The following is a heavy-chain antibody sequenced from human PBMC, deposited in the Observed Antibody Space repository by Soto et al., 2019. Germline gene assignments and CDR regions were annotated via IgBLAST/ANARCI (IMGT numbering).Heavy chain of an antibody. D-gene: IGHD3-3*01. Sequence: ASVKVSCKASGYTFTSYGISWVRQAPGRGLEWMGWISAYNGNTNYAQKLQGRVTMTTDTSTSTAYMELRSLRSDDTAVYYCARDYQYYDFWSGYYVDFGYWGQGTLVTVSS. CDR2: ISAYNGNT. J-gene: IGHJ4*02. CDR1: GYTFTSYG. CDR3: ARDYQYYDFWSGYYVDFGY. V-gene: IGHV1-18*01.